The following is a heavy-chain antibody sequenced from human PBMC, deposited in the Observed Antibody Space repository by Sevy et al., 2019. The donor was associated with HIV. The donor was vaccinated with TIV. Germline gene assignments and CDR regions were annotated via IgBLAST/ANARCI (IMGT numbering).Heavy chain of an antibody. J-gene: IGHJ6*03. CDR3: AREYCGGGSCSDYYYYYMDV. CDR2: ISSSRSYI. V-gene: IGHV3-21*01. D-gene: IGHD2-15*01. Sequence: GGSLRLSCAASGFTFSSYSMNWVRQAPGKGLEWVSSISSSRSYIYYADSVKGRFTISRDNAKNSLYLQMNSLRAEDTAVYYCAREYCGGGSCSDYYYYYMDVWGKGTTVTVSS. CDR1: GFTFSSYS.